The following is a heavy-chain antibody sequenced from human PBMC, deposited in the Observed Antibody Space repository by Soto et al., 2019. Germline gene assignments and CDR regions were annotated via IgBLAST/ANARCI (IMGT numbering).Heavy chain of an antibody. CDR1: GDSVSSNSAV. CDR3: ARGEQYSGRIFDY. V-gene: IGHV6-1*01. J-gene: IGHJ4*01. CDR2: TYYRSKWYY. D-gene: IGHD1-26*01. Sequence: SQTLSLTCAITGDSVSSNSAVWSWVRQSPSRGLEWLGRTYYRSKWYYGYAVSVRGRITINPDTSKNQYSLQLNSVTPEDTAVYFCARGEQYSGRIFDYWGQGTLVTVSS.